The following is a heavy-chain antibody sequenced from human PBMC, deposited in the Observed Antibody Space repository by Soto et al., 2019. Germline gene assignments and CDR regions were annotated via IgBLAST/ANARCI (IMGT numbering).Heavy chain of an antibody. CDR1: GYSFTCYW. D-gene: IGHD3-3*01. CDR3: ARYLFGIANHGMDV. CDR2: IYPGDSDT. J-gene: IGHJ6*02. V-gene: IGHV5-51*01. Sequence: GESLKISCKGSGYSFTCYWIGWVRQMPGKGLEWMGIIYPGDSDTRYIPSFQGQVIIAADKSISTASLQWSSLKASDTAMYYCARYLFGIANHGMDVWGQGTTVTVSS.